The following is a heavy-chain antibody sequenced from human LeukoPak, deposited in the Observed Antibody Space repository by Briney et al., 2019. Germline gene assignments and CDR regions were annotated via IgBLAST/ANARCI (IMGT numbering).Heavy chain of an antibody. V-gene: IGHV3-23*01. CDR2: ISGSGGST. CDR3: AKDVTYYYDSSGYLSP. Sequence: GGSLRLSCAASGFTFSSYAMSWVRQAPGKGLEWVSAISGSGGSTYYADSVKGRFNISRDNSKNTLYLQMNSLRAEDTAVYYCAKDVTYYYDSSGYLSPRGRGTLVTVSS. J-gene: IGHJ4*02. CDR1: GFTFSSYA. D-gene: IGHD3-22*01.